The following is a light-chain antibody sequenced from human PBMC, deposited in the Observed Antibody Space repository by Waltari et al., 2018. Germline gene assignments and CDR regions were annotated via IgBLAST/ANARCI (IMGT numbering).Light chain of an antibody. CDR3: SSYTSSRTPV. V-gene: IGLV2-14*03. Sequence: QPALTQPASVSGFPGQSITISCSGTSSYIGGYNYVSWYQQYPGKAPKLMIYDVNKRPSGVSSRFSGSKSGNTASLTISGLQTEDEAIYYCSSYTSSRTPVIGGGTKVTVL. J-gene: IGLJ2*01. CDR2: DVN. CDR1: SSYIGGYNY.